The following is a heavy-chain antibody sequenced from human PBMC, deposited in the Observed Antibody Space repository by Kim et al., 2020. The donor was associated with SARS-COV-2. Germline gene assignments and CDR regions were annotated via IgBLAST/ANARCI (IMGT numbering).Heavy chain of an antibody. CDR3: ARAHSGGAAGPQRNYYYYGMDV. J-gene: IGHJ6*02. D-gene: IGHD6-13*01. CDR1: GYTFTSYA. Sequence: ASVKVSCKASGYTFTSYAMNWVRQAPGQGLEWMGWINTNTGNPTYAQGFTGRFVFSLDTSVSTAYLQISSLKAEDTAVYYCARAHSGGAAGPQRNYYYYGMDVWGQGTTVTVSS. CDR2: INTNTGNP. V-gene: IGHV7-4-1*02.